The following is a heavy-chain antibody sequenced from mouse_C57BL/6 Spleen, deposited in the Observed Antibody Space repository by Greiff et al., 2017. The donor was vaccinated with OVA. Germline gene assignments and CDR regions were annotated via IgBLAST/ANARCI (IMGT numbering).Heavy chain of an antibody. CDR3: TRGDDYAFDY. Sequence: EVQVVESGEGLVKPGGSLKLSCAASGFTFSSYAMSWVRQTPEKRLEWVAYISSGGDYIYYADTVKGRFTISRDNARNTLYLQMSSVKSEDTAMYYCTRGDDYAFDYWGQGTTLTVSS. D-gene: IGHD2-4*01. V-gene: IGHV5-9-1*02. CDR2: ISSGGDYI. CDR1: GFTFSSYA. J-gene: IGHJ2*01.